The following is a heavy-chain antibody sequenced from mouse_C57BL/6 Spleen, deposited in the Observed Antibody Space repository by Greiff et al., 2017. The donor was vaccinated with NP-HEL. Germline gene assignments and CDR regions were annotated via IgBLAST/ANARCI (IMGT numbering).Heavy chain of an antibody. CDR1: GFTFTDYY. CDR3: ARYDGNPFAY. CDR2: IRNKANGYTT. D-gene: IGHD2-1*01. J-gene: IGHJ3*01. Sequence: EVKLMESGGGLVQPGGSLSLSCAASGFTFTDYYMSWVRQPPGKALEWLGFIRNKANGYTTEYSASVKGRFTISRDNSQSILYLHMNALRAEDSATYYCARYDGNPFAYWGQGTLVTVSA. V-gene: IGHV7-3*01.